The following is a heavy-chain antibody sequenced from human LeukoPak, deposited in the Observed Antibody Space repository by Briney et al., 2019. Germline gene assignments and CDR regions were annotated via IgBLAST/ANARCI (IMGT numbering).Heavy chain of an antibody. V-gene: IGHV3-64*01. Sequence: PGGSLRLSCAASGFTFSSYAMHWVCQAPGKGLEYVSAISSNGGSTYYANSVKGRFTISRDNSKNTLYLQMGSLRAEDMAVYYCARVVGSRWPYDAFDIWGQGTMVTVSS. J-gene: IGHJ3*02. CDR3: ARVVGSRWPYDAFDI. CDR2: ISSNGGST. CDR1: GFTFSSYA. D-gene: IGHD6-13*01.